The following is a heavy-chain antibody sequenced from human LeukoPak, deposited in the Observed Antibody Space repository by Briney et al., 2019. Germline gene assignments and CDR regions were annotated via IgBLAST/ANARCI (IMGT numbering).Heavy chain of an antibody. V-gene: IGHV3-53*01. J-gene: IGHJ4*02. Sequence: GGSLRLSCAASGFTVSSNYMTWVRQAPGKGLEWVSVIYSGGRTYYADSVKGRFTISRDNSKNTLYLQMNSLRAEDTAVYYCARDLGYCSYDRCDDYWGQGTLVTVSS. CDR3: ARDLGYCSYDRCDDY. CDR1: GFTVSSNY. CDR2: IYSGGRT. D-gene: IGHD2-15*01.